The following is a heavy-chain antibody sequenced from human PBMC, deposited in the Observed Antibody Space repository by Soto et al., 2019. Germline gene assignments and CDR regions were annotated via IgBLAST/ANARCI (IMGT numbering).Heavy chain of an antibody. CDR3: ARGSYYYDSSGYYHY. CDR2: IYHSGST. CDR1: GGSISSGGYS. D-gene: IGHD3-22*01. Sequence: SETLSLTCAVSGGSISSGGYSWSWIRQPPGKGLEWIGYIYHSGSTYYNPSLKSRVTISVDRSKNQFSLKLSSVTAADTAVYYCARGSYYYDSSGYYHYWGQRTLVTVSS. V-gene: IGHV4-30-2*01. J-gene: IGHJ4*02.